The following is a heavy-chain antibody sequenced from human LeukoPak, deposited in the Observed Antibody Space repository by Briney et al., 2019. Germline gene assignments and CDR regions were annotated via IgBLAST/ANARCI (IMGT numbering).Heavy chain of an antibody. Sequence: HPGGSLRLSCAASGFTFRNYWMSWVRQAPATGLEWVANIKQDGSDRNYVTSVRGRFTISRDNAESSLFLQMNSLRAEDTAVYYCVRNLAVAGTCFDSWGQGTLVTVSS. V-gene: IGHV3-7*05. CDR2: IKQDGSDR. CDR1: GFTFRNYW. J-gene: IGHJ4*02. CDR3: VRNLAVAGTCFDS. D-gene: IGHD6-19*01.